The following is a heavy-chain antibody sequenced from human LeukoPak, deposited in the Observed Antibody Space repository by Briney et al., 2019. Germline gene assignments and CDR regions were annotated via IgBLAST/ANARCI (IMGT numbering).Heavy chain of an antibody. CDR3: AXXXXXXXXXXXYXXXXY. V-gene: IGHV4-59*12. Sequence: XTXXGGSIXSYYWSWIRQPPGKGLEWIGYIYYSGSTNYNPSLTSRVTISVDTSKNQFSLKLSSVTAADTAVYYCAXXXXXXXXXXXYXXXXYWGQGXLXTVSS. CDR1: GGSIXSYY. J-gene: IGHJ4*02. CDR2: IYYSGST.